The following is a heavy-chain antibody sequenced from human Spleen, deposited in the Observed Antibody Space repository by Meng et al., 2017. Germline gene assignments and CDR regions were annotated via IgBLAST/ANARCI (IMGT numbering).Heavy chain of an antibody. CDR2: INHSGST. V-gene: IGHV4-34*01. CDR3: ARGPIAAAGRAYYWFDP. Sequence: QVPHQQAGPGLWKPSETPSLTCAVYGGSFSGYYWSWIRQPPGKGLEWIGEINHSGSTNYNPSLKSRVTISVDTSKNQFSLKLSSVTAADTAVYYCARGPIAAAGRAYYWFDPWGQGTLVTVSS. J-gene: IGHJ5*02. CDR1: GGSFSGYY. D-gene: IGHD6-13*01.